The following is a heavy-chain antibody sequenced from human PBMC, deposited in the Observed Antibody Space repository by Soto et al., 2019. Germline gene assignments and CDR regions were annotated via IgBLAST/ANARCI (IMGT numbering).Heavy chain of an antibody. CDR2: INAGNGNT. J-gene: IGHJ6*02. CDR3: ARDNLPYLRLGELSLTGYYYGMDV. Sequence: GASVKVSCKASGYTFTSYGIHWVRQAPGQRLEWTGWINAGNGNTKYSEKFQGRVTITRDTSASTAYLELSSLRSEDTAVYYCARDNLPYLRLGELSLTGYYYGMDVWGQGTTVTVSS. D-gene: IGHD3-16*02. CDR1: GYTFTSYG. V-gene: IGHV1-3*01.